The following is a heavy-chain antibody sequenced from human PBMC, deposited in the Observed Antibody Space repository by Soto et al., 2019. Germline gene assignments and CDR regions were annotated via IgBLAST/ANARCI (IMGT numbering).Heavy chain of an antibody. CDR1: GFTFSSYG. V-gene: IGHV3-33*01. CDR2: IWYDGSNK. D-gene: IGHD3-9*01. Sequence: QVQLVESGGGVVQPGRSLRLSCAASGFTFSSYGMHWVRQAPGKGLEWVAVIWYDGSNKYYADSVKGRFTISRDNSKNTLYLQMNSLRAEDTAVYYCARGGSYYDILTGYSGSYFDYWGQGTLVTVSS. J-gene: IGHJ4*02. CDR3: ARGGSYYDILTGYSGSYFDY.